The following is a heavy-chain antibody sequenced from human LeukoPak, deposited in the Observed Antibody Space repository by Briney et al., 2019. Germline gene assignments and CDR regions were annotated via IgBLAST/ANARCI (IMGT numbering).Heavy chain of an antibody. CDR3: ARTPDSYDSRGYQYCYFDL. Sequence: GESLKISCKGSGYSFTSYWIGWVRQMPGKGLEWMGIIHLLDPDIRYSPSFQGQVTISADKSISTAYLQWSSLKASDTAMYYCARTPDSYDSRGYQYCYFDLWGRGTLLTVSS. CDR1: GYSFTSYW. D-gene: IGHD3-22*01. J-gene: IGHJ2*01. V-gene: IGHV5-51*01. CDR2: IHLLDPDI.